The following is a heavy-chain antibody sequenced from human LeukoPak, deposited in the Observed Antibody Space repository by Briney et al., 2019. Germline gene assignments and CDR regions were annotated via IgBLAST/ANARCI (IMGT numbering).Heavy chain of an antibody. CDR2: IHHSGST. J-gene: IGHJ4*02. V-gene: IGHV4-38-2*02. Sequence: SETLSLTCTVSGYSISSGYYWGWIRQPPGKGLEWIGTIHHSGSTYYNPSLKSRITISLDTSKNQFSLKLSSVTAADTAVYYCARGAPQWDDSNFDYWGQGTLVTVSS. D-gene: IGHD3-22*01. CDR3: ARGAPQWDDSNFDY. CDR1: GYSISSGYY.